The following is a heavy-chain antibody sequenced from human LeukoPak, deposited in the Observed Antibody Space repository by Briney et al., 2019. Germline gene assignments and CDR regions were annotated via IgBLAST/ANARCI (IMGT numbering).Heavy chain of an antibody. CDR2: IHTSGST. J-gene: IGHJ6*02. CDR1: GGSISSYY. Sequence: PSETLSLTCTVSGGSISSYYWSWIRQPAGKGLEWIGRIHTSGSTNYNPSLKSRVTMSVDTSKNQFSLKLSSVTAADTAVYYCARSVERYCSSTSCYAGYYYGMDVWGQGTMVTVSS. CDR3: ARSVERYCSSTSCYAGYYYGMDV. V-gene: IGHV4-4*07. D-gene: IGHD2-2*01.